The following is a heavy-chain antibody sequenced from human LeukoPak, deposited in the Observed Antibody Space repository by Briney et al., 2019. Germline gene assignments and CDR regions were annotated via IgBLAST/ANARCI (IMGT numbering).Heavy chain of an antibody. Sequence: GASVKVSCKASGYTFSNYDINWVRQAPGQGLEWMGWMNPNSGDTGYAQKFQGRLTMTRHTSLNTAYMELSSLGSEDTASYYCVRVRGVIGPWGQGTLVIVSS. J-gene: IGHJ5*02. CDR1: GYTFSNYD. D-gene: IGHD2-8*02. CDR3: VRVRGVIGP. V-gene: IGHV1-8*01. CDR2: MNPNSGDT.